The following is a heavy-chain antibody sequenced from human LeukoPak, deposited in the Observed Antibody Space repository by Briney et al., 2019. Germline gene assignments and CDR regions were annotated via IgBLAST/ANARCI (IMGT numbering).Heavy chain of an antibody. Sequence: PSETLSLTCAVYGGSFSGYYWSWIRQPPGKGLEWIGEINHSGSTNYNPSLKSRVTISVDTSKNQFSLKLSSVTAADTAVYYCARRGRQQLRYYYYYYYMDVWGKGTTVTISS. CDR1: GGSFSGYY. CDR2: INHSGST. V-gene: IGHV4-34*01. J-gene: IGHJ6*03. D-gene: IGHD6-13*01. CDR3: ARRGRQQLRYYYYYYYMDV.